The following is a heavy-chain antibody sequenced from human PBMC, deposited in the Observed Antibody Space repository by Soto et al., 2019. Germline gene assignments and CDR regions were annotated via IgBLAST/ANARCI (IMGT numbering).Heavy chain of an antibody. V-gene: IGHV4-30-4*08. CDR3: ARTSIGVGATRGIDS. J-gene: IGHJ4*02. CDR1: GGSVNNANYF. CDR2: IYYSGST. Sequence: QVRLEESGPGLVKPSETLSLICSVSGGSVNNANYFWNWIRHHPENGLEWIGYIYYSGSTRYNPSFKTRATLSIDTSKNHFSLSLGSVTAADTAVYYCARTSIGVGATRGIDSWGQGTLVTVSS. D-gene: IGHD2-15*01.